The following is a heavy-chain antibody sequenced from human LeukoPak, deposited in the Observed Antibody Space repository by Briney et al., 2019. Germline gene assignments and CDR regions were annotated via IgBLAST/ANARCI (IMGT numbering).Heavy chain of an antibody. J-gene: IGHJ3*02. V-gene: IGHV4-38-2*01. Sequence: SETLSLTCAVSGYSISSGYYWGWIRQPPGKGLEWIGSIYHSGSTYYNPPLKSRVTISVDTSKNQFSLKLSSVTAADTAVYYCAYTDMVRGAPPAFDIWGQGTMVTVSS. CDR1: GYSISSGYY. CDR3: AYTDMVRGAPPAFDI. D-gene: IGHD3-10*01. CDR2: IYHSGST.